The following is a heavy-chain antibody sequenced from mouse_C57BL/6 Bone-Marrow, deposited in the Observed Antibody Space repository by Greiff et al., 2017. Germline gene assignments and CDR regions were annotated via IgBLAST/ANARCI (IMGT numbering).Heavy chain of an antibody. D-gene: IGHD2-4*01. CDR3: ALYYDYAWAMDY. J-gene: IGHJ4*01. CDR2: IHPNSGST. Sequence: QVQLQQPGAELVKPGASVKLSCKASGYTFTSYWMHWVKQRPGQGLEWIGMIHPNSGSTNYNEKFKSKATLTVDKSSSTAYMQLSSLTSEDSAVYYCALYYDYAWAMDYWGQGTSVTVSS. V-gene: IGHV1-64*01. CDR1: GYTFTSYW.